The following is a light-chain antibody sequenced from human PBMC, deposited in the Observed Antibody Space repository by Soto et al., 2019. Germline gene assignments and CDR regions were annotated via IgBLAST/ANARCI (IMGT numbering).Light chain of an antibody. CDR3: QQYNVWPLT. CDR2: VAS. CDR1: QSVSSN. Sequence: EIVMTQSPATLSVSPGERATLSCRASQSVSSNLAWYQQKPGQTPKLLIYVASTRATGIPARFSGSGSGTEFTLTISRLQSEDFAVYYCQQYNVWPLTSGGGTKVEFK. V-gene: IGKV3-15*01. J-gene: IGKJ4*01.